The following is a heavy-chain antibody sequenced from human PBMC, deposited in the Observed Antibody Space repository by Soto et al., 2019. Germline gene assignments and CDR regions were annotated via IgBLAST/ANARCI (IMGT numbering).Heavy chain of an antibody. CDR3: ARYSHFDYYYYMDV. D-gene: IGHD3-3*01. CDR1: GFTFSSYG. Sequence: QVQQVESGGGVVQPGRSLRLSCAASGFTFSSYGMHWVRQAPGKGLEWVAVIWYDGSNKYYADSVKGRFTISRDNSKNTLYLQMNSLRAEDTAVYYCARYSHFDYYYYMDVWGKRTTVTVSS. V-gene: IGHV3-33*01. CDR2: IWYDGSNK. J-gene: IGHJ6*03.